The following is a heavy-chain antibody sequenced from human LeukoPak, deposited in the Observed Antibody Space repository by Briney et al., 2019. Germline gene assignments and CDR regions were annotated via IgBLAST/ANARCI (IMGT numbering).Heavy chain of an antibody. CDR3: ARDSAGNQYSSGNFDL. J-gene: IGHJ4*02. CDR1: GFAVKFSY. V-gene: IGHV3-53*01. D-gene: IGHD3-10*01. Sequence: GGSLSLPCAASGFAVKFSYMNWVREAPGEGLEWGSVLYAGGESYYADSVLGRFTISRDNSNNTVFLEMNSLKADDTAVYFCARDSAGNQYSSGNFDLWGQGTLVTVSS. CDR2: LYAGGES.